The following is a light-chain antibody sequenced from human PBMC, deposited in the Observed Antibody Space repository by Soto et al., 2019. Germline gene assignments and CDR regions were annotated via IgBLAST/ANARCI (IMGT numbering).Light chain of an antibody. CDR2: AAS. CDR1: QGISSY. CDR3: QQYSDSSGA. V-gene: IGKV1-8*01. J-gene: IGKJ1*01. Sequence: TRMTQSPSSLSTSTGDRVTITCRASQGISSYLAWYQQKSGKAPKLLIYAASTLQSGVPSRFSGSGSGTDFTLTISSLQPDDFATYYCQQYSDSSGAFGQGTRVEIK.